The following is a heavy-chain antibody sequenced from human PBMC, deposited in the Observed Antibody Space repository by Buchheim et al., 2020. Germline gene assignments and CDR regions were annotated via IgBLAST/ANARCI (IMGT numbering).Heavy chain of an antibody. J-gene: IGHJ3*01. CDR3: VKSDTSAWDDAFDL. D-gene: IGHD6-19*01. CDR1: GFTFENYG. V-gene: IGHV3-20*01. Sequence: LVESGGGVVRPGGSLRLSCAASGFTFENYGMSWVRQAPGKGLEWVAGINYNGVFTGYAASVRGRFTVSRDNAKNSLYLQMNSLTAEDTALFHCVKSDTSAWDDAFDLWGQGT. CDR2: INYNGVFT.